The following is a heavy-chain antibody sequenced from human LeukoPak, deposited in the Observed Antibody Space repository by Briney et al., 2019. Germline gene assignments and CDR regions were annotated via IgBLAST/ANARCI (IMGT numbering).Heavy chain of an antibody. CDR2: IYTSGST. CDR3: ARGPYCSGTTCYIDYFDY. D-gene: IGHD2-2*02. Sequence: SETLPLTCTVSGGSISGYYWSWIRQPPGKVLEWIGYIYTSGSTNYNPSLKSRVTISVDTSKNQFSLKLSSVTAADTAVYFCARGPYCSGTTCYIDYFDYWGQGTLVTVSS. J-gene: IGHJ4*02. V-gene: IGHV4-4*09. CDR1: GGSISGYY.